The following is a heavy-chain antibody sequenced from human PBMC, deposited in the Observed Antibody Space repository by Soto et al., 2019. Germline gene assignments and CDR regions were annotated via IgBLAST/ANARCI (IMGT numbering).Heavy chain of an antibody. CDR2: IYSGGST. Sequence: EVQLVESGGGLVQPGGSLRLSCAASGFTVSSNYMSWVRQAPGKGLEWVSVIYSGGSTYYADSVKGRFTISRDNSKNTXXXXXXXXXXXXXXXXXXXXXXXXXDYWGQGTLVTVSS. CDR3: XXXXXXXDY. J-gene: IGHJ4*02. V-gene: IGHV3-66*01. CDR1: GFTVSSNY.